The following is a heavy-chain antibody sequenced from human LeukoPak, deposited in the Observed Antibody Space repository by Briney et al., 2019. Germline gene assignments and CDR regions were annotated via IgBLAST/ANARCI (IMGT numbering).Heavy chain of an antibody. CDR2: ISSSGSYI. CDR3: ARAGGSYPNWFDP. CDR1: GIPFSSYS. J-gene: IGHJ5*02. Sequence: NPGESLRLSCAASGIPFSSYSMNWVRQAPGKGLEWVSSISSSGSYIYYADSVKGRFTISRDNAKNSLYLQMNSLRAEDTAVYYCARAGGSYPNWFDPWGQGTLVTVSS. D-gene: IGHD1-26*01. V-gene: IGHV3-21*01.